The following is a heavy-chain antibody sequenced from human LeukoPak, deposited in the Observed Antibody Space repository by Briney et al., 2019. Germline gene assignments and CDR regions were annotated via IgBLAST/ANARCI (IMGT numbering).Heavy chain of an antibody. D-gene: IGHD6-19*01. Sequence: ASVKVSCKASGGTFSSYAISWVRQAPGQGLEWMGGIIPIFGTANYAQKFQGRVTITADKSTSTAYLQWSSLKASDTAMYYCARKEPYSGCLDYWGQGTLVTVSS. CDR1: GGTFSSYA. V-gene: IGHV1-69*06. CDR2: IIPIFGTA. CDR3: ARKEPYSGCLDY. J-gene: IGHJ4*02.